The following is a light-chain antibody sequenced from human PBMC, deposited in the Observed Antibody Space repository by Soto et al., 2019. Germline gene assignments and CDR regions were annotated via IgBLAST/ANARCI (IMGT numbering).Light chain of an antibody. Sequence: IVLTQSPGTLSFSPGGRATLSCRASQSVSSKLAWYQQKPGQAPRLLIHGASTRATGIPARFSGSGSGTDFTLTISSLEPEDFAVYYCQQRSNWPPITFGQGTRLEIK. CDR3: QQRSNWPPIT. CDR2: GAS. V-gene: IGKV3-11*01. J-gene: IGKJ5*01. CDR1: QSVSSK.